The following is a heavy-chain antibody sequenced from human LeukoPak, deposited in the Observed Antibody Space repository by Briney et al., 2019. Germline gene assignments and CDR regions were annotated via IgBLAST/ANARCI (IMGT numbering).Heavy chain of an antibody. V-gene: IGHV3-33*06. CDR3: AKDRDTAMEIDY. Sequence: PGGSLRLSCAASGFTFSSYGMHWVRQAPGKGLEWVAVIWYDGTNKYCADSVKGRFTISRDNFKNTLYLQMNSLRAEDTAMYYCAKDRDTAMEIDYWGQGTLVTVSS. D-gene: IGHD5-18*01. CDR1: GFTFSSYG. J-gene: IGHJ4*02. CDR2: IWYDGTNK.